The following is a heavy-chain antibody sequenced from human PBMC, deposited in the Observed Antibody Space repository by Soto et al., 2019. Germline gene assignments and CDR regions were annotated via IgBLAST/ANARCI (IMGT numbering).Heavy chain of an antibody. CDR1: GYTFTAYY. D-gene: IGHD3-10*01. CDR2: INPNSGGT. V-gene: IGHV1-2*04. CDR3: AGDARGDEDPSDY. J-gene: IGHJ4*02. Sequence: QVQLVQSGAEVKKPGASVKVSCKASGYTFTAYYMHWVRQAPGQGLEWIGWINPNSGGTNYAQKFQGWVTMTRDTSISTAYMEVSRLRSDDTAVYYCAGDARGDEDPSDYWGQGTLVTVSS.